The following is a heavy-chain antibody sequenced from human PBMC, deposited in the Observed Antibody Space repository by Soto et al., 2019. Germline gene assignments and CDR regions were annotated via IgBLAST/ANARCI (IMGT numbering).Heavy chain of an antibody. CDR3: ARASYYYESSGYYPDY. CDR1: GYTFANYA. J-gene: IGHJ4*02. Sequence: GASVKASCKASGYTFANYAIHWARQAPGQRLEWMGWINAGNGNPKYSQKFQGRVTISRDTSATTAYMEMSSLRSEDTAVYYCARASYYYESSGYYPDYWGQGTLVTVSS. V-gene: IGHV1-3*01. D-gene: IGHD3-22*01. CDR2: INAGNGNP.